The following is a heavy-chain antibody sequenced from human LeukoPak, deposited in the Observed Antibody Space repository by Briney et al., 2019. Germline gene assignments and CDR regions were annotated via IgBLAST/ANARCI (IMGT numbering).Heavy chain of an antibody. CDR3: ARDPWSIAARPGLFDY. CDR1: GYTFTSYG. J-gene: IGHJ4*02. Sequence: ASVKVSCKASGYTFTSYGISWVRQTPGQGLEWMGWISAYNGNTNYAQKLQGGVTMTTDTSTSTAYMELRSLRSDDTAVYYCARDPWSIAARPGLFDYWGQGTLVTVSS. V-gene: IGHV1-18*01. CDR2: ISAYNGNT. D-gene: IGHD6-6*01.